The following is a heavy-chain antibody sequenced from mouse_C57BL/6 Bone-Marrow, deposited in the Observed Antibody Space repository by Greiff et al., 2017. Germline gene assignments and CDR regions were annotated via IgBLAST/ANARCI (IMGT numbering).Heavy chain of an antibody. CDR1: GYTFTDYY. Sequence: VQLLQSGPVLVKPGASVKMSCKASGYTFTDYYMNWVKQSHGQRLEWIGVINPYNGGTSYNQKFKGKATLTVDKSSSSAYMELNSLTSEDTAVCYCARNYPRPWGRGTLVTVSA. CDR2: INPYNGGT. CDR3: ARNYPRP. J-gene: IGHJ3*01. D-gene: IGHD2-1*01. V-gene: IGHV1-19*01.